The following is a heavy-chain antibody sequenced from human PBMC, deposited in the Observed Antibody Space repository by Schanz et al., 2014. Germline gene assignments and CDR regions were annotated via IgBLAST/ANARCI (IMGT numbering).Heavy chain of an antibody. V-gene: IGHV3-21*02. D-gene: IGHD4-17*01. J-gene: IGHJ4*02. Sequence: EVQLVESGGGLVKPGGSLRLSCAASGFTFSSYSMNWVRQAPGRGLEWVSSISPSSSYIYYADSVKGRFTISRDNAKKALYLRMNSLRAEDTAVYYCARDAVTSVLTPGFYYWGQGTLVTGSS. CDR1: GFTFSSYS. CDR2: ISPSSSYI. CDR3: ARDAVTSVLTPGFYY.